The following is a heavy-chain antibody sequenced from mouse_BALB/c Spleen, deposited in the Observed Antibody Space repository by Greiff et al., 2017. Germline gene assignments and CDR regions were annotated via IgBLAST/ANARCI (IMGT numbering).Heavy chain of an antibody. Sequence: VHVKQSGAELVKPGASVKLSCTASGFNIKDTYMHWVKQRPEQGLEWIGRIDPANGNTKYDPKFQGKATITADTSSNTAYLQLSSLTSEDTAVYYCASFRIEGAMDYWGQGTSVTVSS. J-gene: IGHJ4*01. CDR3: ASFRIEGAMDY. CDR1: GFNIKDTY. V-gene: IGHV14-3*02. CDR2: IDPANGNT.